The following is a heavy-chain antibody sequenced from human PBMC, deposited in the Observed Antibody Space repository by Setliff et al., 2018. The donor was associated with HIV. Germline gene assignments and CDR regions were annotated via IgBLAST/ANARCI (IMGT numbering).Heavy chain of an antibody. CDR1: GGSFSGYY. V-gene: IGHV4-34*01. J-gene: IGHJ3*02. Sequence: SETLSLTCAVYGGSFSGYYWSWIRKPPGKGLEWIGEVNHSGSTNYNPSLKSRFTISVDTSKKQFSLKLSSVTAADTAVYYCARGRPGELYDFWTDYYNAFDIWGQGTLVTVSS. D-gene: IGHD3-3*01. CDR2: VNHSGST. CDR3: ARGRPGELYDFWTDYYNAFDI.